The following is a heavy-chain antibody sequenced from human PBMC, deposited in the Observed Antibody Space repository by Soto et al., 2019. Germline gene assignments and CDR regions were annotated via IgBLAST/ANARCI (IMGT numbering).Heavy chain of an antibody. V-gene: IGHV1-58*01. Sequence: AAVKVSCKASGFTFTSSAVQWVRQARGQRLEWIGWIVVGSGNTNYAQKFQERVTITRDMYTSTAYMELSSLRSEDTAVYYCAAGPLMITFGGVIVPYVYYGMDVWGQGTTVTVSS. J-gene: IGHJ6*02. CDR2: IVVGSGNT. D-gene: IGHD3-16*02. CDR3: AAGPLMITFGGVIVPYVYYGMDV. CDR1: GFTFTSSA.